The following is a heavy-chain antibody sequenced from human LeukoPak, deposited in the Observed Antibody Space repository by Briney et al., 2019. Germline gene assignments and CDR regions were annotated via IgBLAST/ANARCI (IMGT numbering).Heavy chain of an antibody. V-gene: IGHV3-9*01. CDR3: AKVRYFDWLSPFDY. CDR2: ISWNSGSI. CDR1: GFTFDDYA. Sequence: PGGSLRLSCAASGFTFDDYAMHWVRQAPRNGLAWVSGISWNSGSIGYADSVKGRFTISRDNAKNSLYLQMNSLRAEDTALYYCAKVRYFDWLSPFDYWGQGTLVTVSS. J-gene: IGHJ4*02. D-gene: IGHD3-9*01.